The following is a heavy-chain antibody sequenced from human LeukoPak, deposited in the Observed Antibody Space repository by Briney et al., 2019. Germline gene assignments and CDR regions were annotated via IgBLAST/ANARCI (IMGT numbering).Heavy chain of an antibody. CDR3: AKDAEGPLDY. CDR2: LSDGGRST. D-gene: IGHD1-14*01. J-gene: IGHJ4*02. Sequence: PGGSLRLSCAASGFTFSSYGMSWVRQAPGKGLEWVSGLSDGGRSTYYTDSVKGRFTISRDNSKNTLYLQMNSLRGEDTAVYFCAKDAEGPLDYWGQGTLVTVSS. V-gene: IGHV3-23*01. CDR1: GFTFSSYG.